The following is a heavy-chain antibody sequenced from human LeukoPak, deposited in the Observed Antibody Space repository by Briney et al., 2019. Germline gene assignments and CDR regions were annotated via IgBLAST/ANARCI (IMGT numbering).Heavy chain of an antibody. Sequence: PGGSLRLSCAASGFPFSNYWMHWVRQAPGKGLVWVSRVNSDGSTTNYADSVKGRFTISRDNAENTLYMRMNSLRPEDTAVYYCARGYYSSSRLDSWGQGTLVTVSS. V-gene: IGHV3-74*01. CDR1: GFPFSNYW. CDR2: VNSDGSTT. D-gene: IGHD6-13*01. J-gene: IGHJ4*02. CDR3: ARGYYSSSRLDS.